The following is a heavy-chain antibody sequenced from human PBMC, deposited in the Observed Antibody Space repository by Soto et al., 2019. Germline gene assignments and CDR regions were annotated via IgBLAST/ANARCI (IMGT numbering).Heavy chain of an antibody. Sequence: ASVKVSCKSSGYRFEAYAMSWVRQAPGQGLEWMGWISSYNIDTYYAPKFQDRVTMTKDTSTGTAYMELRSLRSDDTAVYYCARGHGVIIGAMDVWGQGTTVTVSS. CDR1: GYRFEAYA. CDR2: ISSYNIDT. CDR3: ARGHGVIIGAMDV. V-gene: IGHV1-18*01. D-gene: IGHD3-3*01. J-gene: IGHJ6*02.